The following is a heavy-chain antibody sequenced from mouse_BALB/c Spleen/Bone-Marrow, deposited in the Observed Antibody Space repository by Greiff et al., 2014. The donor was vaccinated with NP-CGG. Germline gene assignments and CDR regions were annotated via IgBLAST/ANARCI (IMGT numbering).Heavy chain of an antibody. J-gene: IGHJ3*01. CDR2: IGVGGTYT. CDR1: GFSFSGYG. CDR3: ARPFTTVVATVFAY. Sequence: EVMLVESGGDLVKPGGSLKLSCAASGFSFSGYGMSWVPQTPDKRLEWVATIGVGGTYTYYPDSVKGRFTISRDNAKNTLYLRMSSLKSEDTAMYYCARPFTTVVATVFAYWGQGTLVTVSA. V-gene: IGHV5-6*01. D-gene: IGHD1-1*01.